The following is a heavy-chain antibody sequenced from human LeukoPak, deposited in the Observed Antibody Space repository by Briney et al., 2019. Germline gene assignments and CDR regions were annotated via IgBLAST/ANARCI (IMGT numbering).Heavy chain of an antibody. J-gene: IGHJ6*04. CDR2: IIPIFGTA. CDR3: ARDKIGGIQLWLGQGV. CDR1: GGTFSSYA. V-gene: IGHV1-69*05. D-gene: IGHD5-18*01. Sequence: SVKVSCKASGGTFSSYAISWVRQAPGQGLEWMGGIIPIFGTANYAQKFQGRVTITTDESTSTAYMELSSLRPEDTAVYYCARDKIGGIQLWLGQGVWGKGTTVTVSS.